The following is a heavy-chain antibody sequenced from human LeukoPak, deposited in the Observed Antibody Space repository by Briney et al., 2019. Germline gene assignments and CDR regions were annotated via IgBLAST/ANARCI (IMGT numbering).Heavy chain of an antibody. V-gene: IGHV3-33*07. J-gene: IGHJ4*02. CDR1: GFTFDTFG. CDR3: GRDRVGGRGYSLDY. Sequence: GGSLRLSCLASGFTFDTFGMYWARQAPGKGLEWVAVIWHDGSNKYYTDSVKGRFTVSRDNAKNSLYLQMNNLRAEDTALYYCGRDRVGGRGYSLDYLGQGTLVTVSS. D-gene: IGHD5-18*01. CDR2: IWHDGSNK.